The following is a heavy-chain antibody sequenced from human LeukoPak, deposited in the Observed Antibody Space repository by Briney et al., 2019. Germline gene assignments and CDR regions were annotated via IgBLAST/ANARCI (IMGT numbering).Heavy chain of an antibody. CDR2: INHSGST. D-gene: IGHD3-22*01. V-gene: IGHV4-34*01. J-gene: IGHJ4*02. Sequence: PSETLSLTCAVYGGSFSGYYWSWIRQPPGKGLEWIGEINHSGSTNYNPSLKSRVTISVDTSKNQFSLKLSSVTAADTAVYYCARDPLGYDSSGYIYLGWGQGTLVTVSS. CDR3: ARDPLGYDSSGYIYLG. CDR1: GGSFSGYY.